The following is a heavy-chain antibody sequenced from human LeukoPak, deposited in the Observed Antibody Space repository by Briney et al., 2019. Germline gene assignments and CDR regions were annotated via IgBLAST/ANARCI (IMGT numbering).Heavy chain of an antibody. CDR2: ISGNNGKT. Sequence: ASVKVSCKASGYTFSTYAVTWVRQAPGQGLEWVGWISGNNGKTKYAQRFQDRLTLTTDTSTSTGYMELRSLRSDDTAVFYCARVWLPTVEPTAAWGDPFDVWGQGTVVIVSS. CDR3: ARVWLPTVEPTAAWGDPFDV. CDR1: GYTFSTYA. D-gene: IGHD2-2*01. J-gene: IGHJ3*01. V-gene: IGHV1-18*01.